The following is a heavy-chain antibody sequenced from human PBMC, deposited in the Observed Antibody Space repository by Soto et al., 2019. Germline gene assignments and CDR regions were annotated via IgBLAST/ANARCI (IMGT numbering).Heavy chain of an antibody. CDR3: ARGKSRPYSSSWYGYYYYCMDV. D-gene: IGHD6-13*01. J-gene: IGHJ6*02. CDR1: GGSISSYY. CDR2: IYYSGST. V-gene: IGHV4-59*01. Sequence: SETLSLTCTVSGGSISSYYWSWIRQPPGKGLEWIGYIYYSGSTNYNPSLKSRVTISVDTSKNQFSLKLSSVTAADTAVYYCARGKSRPYSSSWYGYYYYCMDVWGQGTTVTVSS.